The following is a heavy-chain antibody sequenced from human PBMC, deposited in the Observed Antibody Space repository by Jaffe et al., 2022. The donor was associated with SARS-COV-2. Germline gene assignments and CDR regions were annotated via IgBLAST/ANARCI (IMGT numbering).Heavy chain of an antibody. Sequence: EVQLVESGGGLVKPGGSLRLSCAASGFTFSSYSMNWVRQAPGKGLEWVSSISSSSSYIYYADSVKGRFTISRDNAKNSLYLQMNSLRAEDTAVYYCARPQPNEYSYGSFGMDVWGQGTTVTVSS. D-gene: IGHD5-18*01. CDR1: GFTFSSYS. CDR2: ISSSSSYI. J-gene: IGHJ6*02. V-gene: IGHV3-21*01. CDR3: ARPQPNEYSYGSFGMDV.